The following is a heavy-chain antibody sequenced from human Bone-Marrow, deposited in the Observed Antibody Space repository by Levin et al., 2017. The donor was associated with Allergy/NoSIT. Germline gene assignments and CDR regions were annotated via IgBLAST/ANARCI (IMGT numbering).Heavy chain of an antibody. V-gene: IGHV3-33*01. CDR2: IWDDVSKR. Sequence: QAGGSLRLSCAASGFTFRNFGLHWVRQAPGKGLEWVAVIWDDVSKRDYVESVKGRFTISRDNSKNMLYLEMNSLRDEDTGVYFCARQDARSYYGFWSGADYYFGIDVWGQGTTVIVSS. CDR1: GFTFRNFG. J-gene: IGHJ6*02. D-gene: IGHD3-3*01. CDR3: ARQDARSYYGFWSGADYYFGIDV.